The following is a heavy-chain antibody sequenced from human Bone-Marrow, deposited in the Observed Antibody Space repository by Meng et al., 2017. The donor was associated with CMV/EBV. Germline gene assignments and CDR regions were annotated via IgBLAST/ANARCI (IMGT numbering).Heavy chain of an antibody. CDR1: GYTVTDFY. J-gene: IGHJ4*02. CDR2: INPNSGDT. D-gene: IGHD6-13*01. CDR3: ARGPFSSSWYSLDY. Sequence: KVSGYTVTDFYMHWVRQAPGQGIEWMGWINPNSGDTNFAQKFQVRVTMTRDTSISTAYMELARLRSDDTALYYCARGPFSSSWYSLDYWGQGTLVTVSS. V-gene: IGHV1-2*02.